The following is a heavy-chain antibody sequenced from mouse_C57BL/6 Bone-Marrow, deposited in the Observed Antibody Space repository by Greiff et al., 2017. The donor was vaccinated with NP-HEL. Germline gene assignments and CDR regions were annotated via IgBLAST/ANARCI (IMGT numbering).Heavy chain of an antibody. CDR1: GYTFTSYG. CDR3: ATDYGSSYVGYFDV. J-gene: IGHJ1*03. CDR2: IYPRSGNT. Sequence: QVQLQQSGAELARPGASVKLSCKASGYTFTSYGISWVKQRTGQGLEWIGEIYPRSGNTYYNEKFKGKATLTADKSSSTAYMELRSLTSEDSAVYFGATDYGSSYVGYFDVWGTGTTVTVAS. D-gene: IGHD1-1*01. V-gene: IGHV1-81*01.